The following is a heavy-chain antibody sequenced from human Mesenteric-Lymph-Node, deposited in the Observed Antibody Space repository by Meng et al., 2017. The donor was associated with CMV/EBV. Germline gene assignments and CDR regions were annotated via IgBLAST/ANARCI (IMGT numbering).Heavy chain of an antibody. D-gene: IGHD3-22*01. Sequence: ASVKVSCKASGYTFTSYDINWVRQATGQGLEWMGWMNPNSGNTGYAQKFQGRVTMTRNTSISTAYMELSSLRSDDTAIYFCARDVYYDSSHFDYWGQGTLVTVSS. CDR3: ARDVYYDSSHFDY. V-gene: IGHV1-8*01. J-gene: IGHJ4*02. CDR1: GYTFTSYD. CDR2: MNPNSGNT.